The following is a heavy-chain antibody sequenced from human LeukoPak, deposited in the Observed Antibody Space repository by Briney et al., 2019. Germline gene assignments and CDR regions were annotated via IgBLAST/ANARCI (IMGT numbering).Heavy chain of an antibody. D-gene: IGHD3-22*01. J-gene: IGHJ3*02. CDR3: AREDDSSAFDI. CDR2: IYYSGST. Sequence: SETLSLTCTVSGGSISSSSYYWGWIRQPPGKGLERIGSIYYSGSTYYNPSLKSRVTISVDTSKNQFSLKLSSVTAADTAVYYCAREDDSSAFDIWGQGTMVTVSS. CDR1: GGSISSSSYY. V-gene: IGHV4-39*02.